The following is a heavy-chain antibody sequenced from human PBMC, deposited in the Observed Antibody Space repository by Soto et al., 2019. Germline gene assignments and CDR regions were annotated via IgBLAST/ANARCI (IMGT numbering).Heavy chain of an antibody. V-gene: IGHV3-23*01. Sequence: PGGSLRLSCAASGFTFSSYAMSWVRQAPGKGLEWVSAISGSGGSTYYADSVKGRFTISRDNSKNTLYLQMNSLRAEDTAVYYCATLDYSSSSKFDYWGQGTLVTVSS. J-gene: IGHJ4*02. CDR1: GFTFSSYA. D-gene: IGHD6-13*01. CDR3: ATLDYSSSSKFDY. CDR2: ISGSGGST.